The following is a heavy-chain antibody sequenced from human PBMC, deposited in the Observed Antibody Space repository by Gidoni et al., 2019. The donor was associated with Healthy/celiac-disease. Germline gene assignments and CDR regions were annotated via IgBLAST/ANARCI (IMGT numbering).Heavy chain of an antibody. D-gene: IGHD5-12*01. J-gene: IGHJ6*02. V-gene: IGHV4-39*01. Sequence: QLQLQESGPGLVKPSETLSLTCTVPGGSISSSSYYWGWIRQPPGKGLEWIGSIYYSGSTYYNPSLKSRVTISVDTSKNQFSLKLSSVTAADTAVYYCARLGVDIVATPTGGYYYGMDVWGQGTTVTVSS. CDR1: GGSISSSSYY. CDR3: ARLGVDIVATPTGGYYYGMDV. CDR2: IYYSGST.